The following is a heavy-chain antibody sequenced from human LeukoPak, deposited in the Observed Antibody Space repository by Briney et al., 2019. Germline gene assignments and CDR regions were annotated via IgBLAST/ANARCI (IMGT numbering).Heavy chain of an antibody. CDR2: IYYSGST. D-gene: IGHD2-2*01. V-gene: IGHV4-59*11. J-gene: IGHJ5*02. CDR3: ARGVVVVPAARVLNWFDP. CDR1: GGSISSHY. Sequence: SETLSLTCTVSGGSISSHYWSWIRQPPGKGLEWIGYIYYSGSTNYNPSLKSRVTISVDTSKNQFSLKLSSVTAADTAVYYCARGVVVVPAARVLNWFDPWGQGTLVTVSS.